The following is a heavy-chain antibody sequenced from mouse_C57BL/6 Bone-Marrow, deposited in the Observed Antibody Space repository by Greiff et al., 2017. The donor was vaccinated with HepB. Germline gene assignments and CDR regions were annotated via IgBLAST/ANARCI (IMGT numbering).Heavy chain of an antibody. V-gene: IGHV5-2*01. J-gene: IGHJ4*01. CDR1: EYEFPSHD. CDR3: ARHGNRDYDGMDY. D-gene: IGHD3-1*01. CDR2: INSDGGST. Sequence: EVKLVESGGGLVQPGESLKLSCESNEYEFPSHDMSWVRKTPEKRLELVAAINSDGGSTYYPDTMERRFILSRDNTTKTLYLQMSSLRSEDTALYYCARHGNRDYDGMDYWGQGTSVTVSS.